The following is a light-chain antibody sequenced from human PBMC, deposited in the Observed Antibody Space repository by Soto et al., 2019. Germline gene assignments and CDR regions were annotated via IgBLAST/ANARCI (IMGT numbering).Light chain of an antibody. CDR1: QNIDIF. Sequence: IQMTQSPSSLSSSLGDRVTITCRASQNIDIFLNWYHQKPGRAPNLLIYGASTLQNGVPSRFSGSGSGTDFSLTISSLQTADFGTYYCQQSYSAPPLTFGAGTKVDIK. CDR2: GAS. J-gene: IGKJ4*01. CDR3: QQSYSAPPLT. V-gene: IGKV1-39*01.